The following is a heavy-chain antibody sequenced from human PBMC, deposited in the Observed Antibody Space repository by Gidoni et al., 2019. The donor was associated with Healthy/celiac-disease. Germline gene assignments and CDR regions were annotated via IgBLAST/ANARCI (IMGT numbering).Heavy chain of an antibody. Sequence: QVQLQQWGAGLLKPSETLSLTRAVYGGSFSGYSWRWIRQPPGKGLEWIGEINHSGSTNYNPSLKSRVTISVDTSKNQFSLKLSSVTAADTAVYYCAALSYRRGGSGWYPPTNWFDPWGQGTLVTVSS. D-gene: IGHD6-19*01. CDR3: AALSYRRGGSGWYPPTNWFDP. J-gene: IGHJ5*02. V-gene: IGHV4-34*01. CDR2: INHSGST. CDR1: GGSFSGYS.